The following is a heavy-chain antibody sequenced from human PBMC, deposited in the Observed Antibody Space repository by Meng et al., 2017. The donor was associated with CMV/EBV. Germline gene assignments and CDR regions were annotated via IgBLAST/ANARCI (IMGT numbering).Heavy chain of an antibody. CDR3: ARGGIAAAGLH. J-gene: IGHJ4*02. CDR1: GGSISSSSYY. D-gene: IGHD6-13*01. V-gene: IGHV4-39*07. CDR2: IYYSGST. Sequence: QLQRQEPGPGLLKPSETLSLTCTVSGGSISSSSYYWGWIRQPPGKGLEWIGSIYYSGSTYYNPSLKSRVTISVDTSKNQFSLKLSSVTAADTAVYYCARGGIAAAGLHWGQGTLVTVSS.